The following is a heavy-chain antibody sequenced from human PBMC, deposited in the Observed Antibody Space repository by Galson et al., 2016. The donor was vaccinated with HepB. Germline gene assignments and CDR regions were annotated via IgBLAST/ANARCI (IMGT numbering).Heavy chain of an antibody. CDR1: GGSISTGGYY. Sequence: TLSLTCTVSGGSISTGGYYWAWIRQHPVKGLEWFGTIYFSGKTYYNPSLTSRLNMSIDTSANQFSLRLTSVTVADTAVYYCARVTTFWGGMDVWGQGTTVTVSS. CDR3: ARVTTFWGGMDV. D-gene: IGHD3-9*01. J-gene: IGHJ6*02. V-gene: IGHV4-31*03. CDR2: IYFSGKT.